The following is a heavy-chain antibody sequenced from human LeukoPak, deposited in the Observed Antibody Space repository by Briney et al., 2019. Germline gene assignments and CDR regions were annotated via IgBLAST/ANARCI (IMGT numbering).Heavy chain of an antibody. CDR1: GFTFSSYG. Sequence: PGRSLRLSCAASGFTFSSYGMHWVRQAPGKGLEWVAVIWYDGSNKYYADSVKGRFTISRDNSKNTLYLQMNSLRAEDTAVYYCARDLDTAMVLDYWGQGTLVTVS. V-gene: IGHV3-33*01. CDR3: ARDLDTAMVLDY. D-gene: IGHD5-18*01. CDR2: IWYDGSNK. J-gene: IGHJ4*02.